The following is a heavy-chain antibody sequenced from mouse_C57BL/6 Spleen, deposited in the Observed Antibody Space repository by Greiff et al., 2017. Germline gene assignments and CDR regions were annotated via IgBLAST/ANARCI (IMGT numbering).Heavy chain of an antibody. CDR2: IDPETGGT. D-gene: IGHD2-3*01. Sequence: VHLVESGAELVRPGASVTLSCKASGYTFTDYEMHWVKQTPVHGLEWIGAIDPETGGTAYNQKFKGKAILTADKSSSTAYMELRSLTSEDSAVYYCTRGYYSFAYWGQGTLVTVSA. V-gene: IGHV1-15*01. CDR3: TRGYYSFAY. CDR1: GYTFTDYE. J-gene: IGHJ3*01.